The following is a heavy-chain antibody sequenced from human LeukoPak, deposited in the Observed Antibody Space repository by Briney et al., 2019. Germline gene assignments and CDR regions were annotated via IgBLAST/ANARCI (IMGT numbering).Heavy chain of an antibody. Sequence: GRSLTLSCAASGFTFSSYCTHSARQPPGKWLEWVAVISYDGSNKYYAGSVKGRFNISRDNCKITLYLQMNSLRAEDTAVYYCAKDETGIAAAGTFPGDYWGQGTLVTVSS. CDR2: ISYDGSNK. CDR1: GFTFSSYC. V-gene: IGHV3-30*18. D-gene: IGHD6-13*01. J-gene: IGHJ4*02. CDR3: AKDETGIAAAGTFPGDY.